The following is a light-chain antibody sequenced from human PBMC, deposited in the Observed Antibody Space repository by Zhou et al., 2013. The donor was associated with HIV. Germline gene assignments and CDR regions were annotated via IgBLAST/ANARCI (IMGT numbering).Light chain of an antibody. V-gene: IGKV2-28*01. CDR1: QSLLHSTGYNY. J-gene: IGKJ1*01. CDR3: MQASHWPPT. Sequence: DIVMTQSPLSLPVTPGEPASISCRSSQSLLHSTGYNYLDWYLQKPGQSPQLLIYLGSNRASGVPDRFSGSGSGTDFTLKISRVEAEDVGVYYCMQASHWPPTFGQGTKVEI. CDR2: LGS.